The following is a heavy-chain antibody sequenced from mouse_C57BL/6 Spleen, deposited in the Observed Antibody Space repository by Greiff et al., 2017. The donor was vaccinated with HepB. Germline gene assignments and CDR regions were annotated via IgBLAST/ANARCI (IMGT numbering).Heavy chain of an antibody. J-gene: IGHJ4*01. CDR2: IYWDDDK. V-gene: IGHV8-12*01. D-gene: IGHD1-1*01. CDR1: GFSLSTSGMG. CDR3: ARRAVYYYGSSYEYYAMDY. Sequence: QVTLKVSGPGILQSSQTLSLTCSFSGFSLSTSGMGVSWIRQPSGKGLEWLAHIYWDDDKRYNPSLKSRLTISKDTSRTQVFLKITSVDTADTATYYCARRAVYYYGSSYEYYAMDYWGQGTSVTVSS.